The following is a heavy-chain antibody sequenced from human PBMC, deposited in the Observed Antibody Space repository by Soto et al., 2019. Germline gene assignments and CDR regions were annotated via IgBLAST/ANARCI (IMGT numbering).Heavy chain of an antibody. CDR1: CGSISSSNW. Sequence: SETLSLTCAVSCGSISSSNWLRWVRQPPGKGLEWIGEIYHSGSTNYNPSLKSRVTISVDKSKNQFSLKLSSVTAADTAVYYCARLAAAPSEWSYYYYMDVWGKGTTVTVSS. CDR3: ARLAAAPSEWSYYYYMDV. V-gene: IGHV4-4*02. J-gene: IGHJ6*03. CDR2: IYHSGST. D-gene: IGHD6-13*01.